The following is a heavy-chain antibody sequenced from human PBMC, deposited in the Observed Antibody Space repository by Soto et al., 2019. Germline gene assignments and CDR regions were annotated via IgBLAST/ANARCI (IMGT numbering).Heavy chain of an antibody. Sequence: PSETLSLTCAVSGGSISSSNWWSWVRQPPGKGLEWIGEIYHSGSTNYNPSLKSRATISVDKSKNQFSLKLSSVTADDTAVYYGARDLVRGVSVYWGQGTLVPVSS. CDR2: IYHSGST. D-gene: IGHD3-10*01. CDR3: ARDLVRGVSVY. V-gene: IGHV4-4*02. CDR1: GGSISSSNW. J-gene: IGHJ4*02.